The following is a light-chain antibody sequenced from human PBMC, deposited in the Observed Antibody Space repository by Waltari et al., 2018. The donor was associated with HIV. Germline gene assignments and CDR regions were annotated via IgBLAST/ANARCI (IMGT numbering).Light chain of an antibody. CDR2: KVT. V-gene: IGLV2-18*02. J-gene: IGLJ2*01. Sequence: QSALTQPPSVSGSPGPSVTLSCAGTHSAIGGYDSVSWYQQPPVTAHKLLIYKVTNRPAGVPGRFSASKSGTTASLTISGLQAGDEGDYYCSSYSATNTVVFGGGTKLTVL. CDR3: SSYSATNTVV. CDR1: HSAIGGYDS.